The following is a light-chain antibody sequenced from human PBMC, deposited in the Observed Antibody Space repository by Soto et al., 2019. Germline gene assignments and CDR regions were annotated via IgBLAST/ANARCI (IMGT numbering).Light chain of an antibody. CDR1: QSISKW. J-gene: IGKJ2*03. CDR2: EAS. V-gene: IGKV1-5*03. CDR3: QHRSSR. Sequence: IQMTQSPSTLSASVGDRVTITCRATQSISKWLAWYQQKPGKAPKLLIYEASSLDSGVPSRFSGSGSGTEFSLTISSLQPDDFATYYCQHRSSRLGQGTRLEI.